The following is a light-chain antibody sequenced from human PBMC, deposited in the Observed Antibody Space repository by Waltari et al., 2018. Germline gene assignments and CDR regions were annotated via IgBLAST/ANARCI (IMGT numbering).Light chain of an antibody. J-gene: IGKJ4*01. V-gene: IGKV1-9*01. CDR2: VAS. Sequence: DIQFTQSPSFLSASVGDRVTITGRASQGISSFLAWYQQKPGKAPNLLIYVASTLQSGVPSRFSGSGSGTEFTLTISSLQPEDFATYYCQQLNTYPLTFGGGTKVEIK. CDR1: QGISSF. CDR3: QQLNTYPLT.